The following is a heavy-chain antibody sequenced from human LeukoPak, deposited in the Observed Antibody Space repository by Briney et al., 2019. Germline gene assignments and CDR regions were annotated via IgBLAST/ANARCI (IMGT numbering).Heavy chain of an antibody. Sequence: SETLSLTCTVSGGSISSHYWSWLRQPPGKGLEWIGYIYYSGSTNYNPSLKSRVTISVDTSKNQFSLKLSSVTAADTAVYYCARAPAYGDQDWFDPWGQGPLVTVSS. V-gene: IGHV4-59*11. CDR1: GGSISSHY. CDR3: ARAPAYGDQDWFDP. CDR2: IYYSGST. D-gene: IGHD4-17*01. J-gene: IGHJ5*02.